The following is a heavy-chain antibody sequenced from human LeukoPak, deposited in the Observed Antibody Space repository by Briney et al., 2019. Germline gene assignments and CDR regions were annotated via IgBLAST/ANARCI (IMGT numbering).Heavy chain of an antibody. D-gene: IGHD4-17*01. CDR2: SSAYNGNT. J-gene: IGHJ6*02. CDR1: GYIFTNYG. V-gene: IGHV1-18*01. CDR3: ARDGAGTVTRGYYYFGMDV. Sequence: ASVKVSCKASGYIFTNYGISWVRQAPGQGLEWMGWSSAYNGNTNYAQKLQGRVTMTTDTFTSTAYMELRSLRSDDTAVYYCARDGAGTVTRGYYYFGMDVWGQGTTVTVSS.